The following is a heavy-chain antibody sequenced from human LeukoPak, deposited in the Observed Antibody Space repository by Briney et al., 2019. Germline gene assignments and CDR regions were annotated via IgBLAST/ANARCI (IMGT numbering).Heavy chain of an antibody. V-gene: IGHV5-51*01. J-gene: IGHJ4*02. D-gene: IGHD5-24*01. CDR2: IYPGDADT. CDR3: ARLWGSYDYNNYFDY. Sequence: GESLKISCKGSGYSFSTYYISWVRQMPGKGLEWMGIIYPGDADTRYSPSFQGQVTISADKSISTAYLQWSSLKASDTAMHYCARLWGSYDYNNYFDYWGQGTLVTVSS. CDR1: GYSFSTYY.